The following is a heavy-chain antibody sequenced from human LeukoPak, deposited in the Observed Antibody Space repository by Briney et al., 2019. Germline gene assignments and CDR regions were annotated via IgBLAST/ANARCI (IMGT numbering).Heavy chain of an antibody. D-gene: IGHD1-26*01. CDR2: IIPIFGTA. V-gene: IGHV1-69*06. CDR3: ASGVQSRELPHYYFDY. J-gene: IGHJ4*02. CDR1: GYTFTKYY. Sequence: SVKVSCKASGYTFTKYYMHWVRQAPGQGLEWMGGIIPIFGTANYAQKFQGRVTITADKSTSTAYMELSSLRSEDTAVYYCASGVQSRELPHYYFDYWGQGTLVTVSS.